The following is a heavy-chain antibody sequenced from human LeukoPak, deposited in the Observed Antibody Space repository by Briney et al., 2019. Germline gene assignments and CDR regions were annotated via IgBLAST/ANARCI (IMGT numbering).Heavy chain of an antibody. D-gene: IGHD2-2*01. Sequence: SETLSLTCAVYGGSFSGYYWSWIRQPPGKGLEWIGEINHSGSTNYNPSLKSRVTISVDTSKNQFSLKLSSVTAADTAVYYCATGYCSSTPMDCYYYYGMDVWGQGTTVTVSS. CDR1: GGSFSGYY. J-gene: IGHJ6*02. CDR2: INHSGST. V-gene: IGHV4-34*01. CDR3: ATGYCSSTPMDCYYYYGMDV.